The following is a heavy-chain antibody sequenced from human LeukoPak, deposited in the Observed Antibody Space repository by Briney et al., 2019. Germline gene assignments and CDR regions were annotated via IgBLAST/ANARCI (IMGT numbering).Heavy chain of an antibody. CDR2: ISGSGGST. Sequence: GGSLRLSCAASGFTFSSYAMRWVRQAPGKGLEWVSAISGSGGSTYYADSVKGRFTISRDNSKNTLYLQMNSLRAEDTAVYYSAKGGREGSGSYYTATLYYFDYWGQGTLVTVSS. CDR3: AKGGREGSGSYYTATLYYFDY. CDR1: GFTFSSYA. D-gene: IGHD3-10*01. V-gene: IGHV3-23*01. J-gene: IGHJ4*02.